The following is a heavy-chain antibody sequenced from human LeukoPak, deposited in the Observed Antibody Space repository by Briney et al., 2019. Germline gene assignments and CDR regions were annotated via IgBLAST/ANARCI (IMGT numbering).Heavy chain of an antibody. CDR2: IYYSGST. D-gene: IGHD3-3*01. CDR3: ARLSPYYDFWSGAETNAFDI. CDR1: GGSISSYY. V-gene: IGHV4-59*08. J-gene: IGHJ3*02. Sequence: PSETLSLTCTVSGGSISSYYWSWIRQPPGKGLEWIGYIYYSGSTNYNPSLKSRVTISVDTSKNQFSLKLSSVTAADTAVYYCARLSPYYDFWSGAETNAFDIWGQGTMVTVSS.